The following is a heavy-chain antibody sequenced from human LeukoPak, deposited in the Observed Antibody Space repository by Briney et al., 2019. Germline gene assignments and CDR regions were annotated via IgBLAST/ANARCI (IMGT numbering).Heavy chain of an antibody. Sequence: ASVKVSCKVSGYTLTESSMHWVRQAPGKGLEWMGGFDPEDGETIYAQKFQGRVTMTEDTSTDTAYMELSSLRSEDTAVYYCTMVRGVIKIFDYWGQGTLVTVSS. D-gene: IGHD3-10*01. J-gene: IGHJ4*02. CDR1: GYTLTESS. CDR3: TMVRGVIKIFDY. V-gene: IGHV1-24*01. CDR2: FDPEDGET.